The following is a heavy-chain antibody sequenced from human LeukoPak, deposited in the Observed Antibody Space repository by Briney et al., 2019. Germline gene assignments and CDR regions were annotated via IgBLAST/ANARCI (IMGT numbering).Heavy chain of an antibody. CDR2: IYSGGST. D-gene: IGHD2-2*01. Sequence: GGSLTLSCAASGFTVSSNYMRWVRQAPGRGREWVAIIYSGGSTYYTDSVRARFIISRDISMNALYLQMNSLRAEDTAVYYCARERDCGCASCYAIGYWGQGTLVTVS. J-gene: IGHJ4*02. CDR3: ARERDCGCASCYAIGY. V-gene: IGHV3-66*01. CDR1: GFTVSSNY.